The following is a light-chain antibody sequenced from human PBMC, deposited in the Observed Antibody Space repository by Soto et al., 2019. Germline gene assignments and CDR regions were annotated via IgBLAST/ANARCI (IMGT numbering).Light chain of an antibody. J-gene: IGKJ1*01. Sequence: VVLTQSPGTLSLSPGERATLSCRASEHVGGSYLAWYQQKPGQAPRLLIYDTTRRATGIPDRFSASGSGTDFTLTISRLEPEDFAMYYCQQYDRSKTFGQGTKVEIK. V-gene: IGKV3-20*01. CDR2: DTT. CDR1: EHVGGSY. CDR3: QQYDRSKT.